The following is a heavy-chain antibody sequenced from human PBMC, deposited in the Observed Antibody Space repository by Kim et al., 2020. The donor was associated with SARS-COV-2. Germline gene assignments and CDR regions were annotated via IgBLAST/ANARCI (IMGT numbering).Heavy chain of an antibody. V-gene: IGHV3-49*02. J-gene: IGHJ4*02. Sequence: TTEYAASAKGRFTISRDDSKSIVYLQMNSLRTEDTGLYYCSKIRTYFIDYWGRGTQVTVSS. CDR2: TT. D-gene: IGHD3-10*01. CDR3: SKIRTYFIDY.